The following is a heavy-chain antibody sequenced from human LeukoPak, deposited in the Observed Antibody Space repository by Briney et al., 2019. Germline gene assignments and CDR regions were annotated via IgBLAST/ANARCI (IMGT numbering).Heavy chain of an antibody. D-gene: IGHD3-16*02. V-gene: IGHV3-23*01. CDR2: ISGSGGST. CDR3: AKDHDHDYVWGSYRYLYAFDI. Sequence: GGSLRLSCAASGLTFSSYAMRCVRHAPGKGREWVSAISGSGGSTYYADSVKGRFTISRDNSKNTLYLQMNSLRAEDTAVYYCAKDHDHDYVWGSYRYLYAFDIWGQGTMVTVSS. J-gene: IGHJ3*02. CDR1: GLTFSSYA.